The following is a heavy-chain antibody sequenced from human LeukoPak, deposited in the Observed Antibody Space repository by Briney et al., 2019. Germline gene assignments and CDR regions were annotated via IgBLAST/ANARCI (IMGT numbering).Heavy chain of an antibody. Sequence: PSETLSLTCAVYGGSFSNYYWTWIRQPPGKGLEWIGEISHSGSTNYNPSLKSRVTISVDTSKNQFSLKLSSVTAADTAVYYRARGGKLLRLGDYWGQGTLVTVSS. J-gene: IGHJ4*02. CDR3: ARGGKLLRLGDY. CDR2: ISHSGST. D-gene: IGHD3-16*01. CDR1: GGSFSNYY. V-gene: IGHV4-34*01.